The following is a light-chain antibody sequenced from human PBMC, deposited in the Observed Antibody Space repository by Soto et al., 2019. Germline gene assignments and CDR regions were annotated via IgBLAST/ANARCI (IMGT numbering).Light chain of an antibody. CDR2: DVT. CDR3: CSYVDSYTFV. Sequence: QSALTQPRSVSGSPGQLGTISCTGTSSDVGSYNYVSWYQQHPGKAPKLMIYDVTKRPSGVPDRFSGSKSGNTASLTISGLQAEDEADYYCCSYVDSYTFVFGEGTKVTVL. CDR1: SSDVGSYNY. J-gene: IGLJ2*01. V-gene: IGLV2-11*01.